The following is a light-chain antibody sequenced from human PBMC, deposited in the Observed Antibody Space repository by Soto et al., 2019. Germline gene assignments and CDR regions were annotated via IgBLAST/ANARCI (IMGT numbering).Light chain of an antibody. V-gene: IGKV3-11*01. J-gene: IGKJ3*01. Sequence: EIVLPQSPATPSLSPGERATLSCRASQSVSSYLAWYQQKPGQAPRLLIYDSSSRATGIPTRCSGSGSGTDFTLTISSLEPAEFAVYYCQQRSNWPRTFGPGTKVYIK. CDR2: DSS. CDR3: QQRSNWPRT. CDR1: QSVSSY.